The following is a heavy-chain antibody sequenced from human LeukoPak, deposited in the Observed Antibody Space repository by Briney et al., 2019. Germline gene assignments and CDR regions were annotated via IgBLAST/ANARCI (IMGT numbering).Heavy chain of an antibody. Sequence: GGSLRLSCAGSGFRFSDFYMAWMRQTPGKGLQRVSFFDRGRDGKGHADSVKGRFTISRDNAKNSVYLQMNSLGVEDTGVYFCARGDGYENKLPFDLWGQGTRVTVSS. D-gene: IGHD5-12*01. V-gene: IGHV3-11*06. CDR2: FDRGRDGK. J-gene: IGHJ4*02. CDR3: ARGDGYENKLPFDL. CDR1: GFRFSDFY.